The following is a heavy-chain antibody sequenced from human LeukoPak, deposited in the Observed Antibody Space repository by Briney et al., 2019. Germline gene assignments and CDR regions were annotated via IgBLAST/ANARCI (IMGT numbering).Heavy chain of an antibody. CDR1: GGSISSYY. V-gene: IGHV4-59*01. J-gene: IGHJ4*02. D-gene: IGHD6-19*01. CDR2: IYYSGST. Sequence: PSETLSLTCTVSGGSISSYYWSWIRQPPGKGLEWIGYIYYSGSTNYNPSFKSRVTISVDTSKNQFSLKLSSVTAADTAVYYCARRNKFSSGWFVIDYWGQGTLVTVSS. CDR3: ARRNKFSSGWFVIDY.